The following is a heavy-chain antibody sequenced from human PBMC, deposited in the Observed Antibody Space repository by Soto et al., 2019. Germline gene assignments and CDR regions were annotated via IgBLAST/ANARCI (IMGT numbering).Heavy chain of an antibody. CDR1: GYTFNRYY. V-gene: IGHV1-18*04. D-gene: IGHD2-15*01. Sequence: ASVKVSCKASGYTFNRYYMHWVRQAPGPGLEWMGWISPHTGNTNYAQKLQGRVTMTTDTSTSTAYMELRSLRSDDTAVYYCARDRVAASDWFDPWGQGTLVTVSS. CDR2: ISPHTGNT. J-gene: IGHJ5*02. CDR3: ARDRVAASDWFDP.